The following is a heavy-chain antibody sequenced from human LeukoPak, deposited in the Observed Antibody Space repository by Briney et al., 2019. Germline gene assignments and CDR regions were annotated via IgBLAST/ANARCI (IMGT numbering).Heavy chain of an antibody. CDR1: GYRFTGYY. Sequence: ASVKVSCKASGYRFTGYYIHWARQAPGQGLEWMGWINPNSGGTNYAQKFQGRVTMTRDTSVSTAYMEVSRLRSDDTAVYYCARERRGYYDSGSYYPLIWGQGTLVTVSS. CDR2: INPNSGGT. V-gene: IGHV1-2*02. CDR3: ARERRGYYDSGSYYPLI. D-gene: IGHD3-10*01. J-gene: IGHJ4*02.